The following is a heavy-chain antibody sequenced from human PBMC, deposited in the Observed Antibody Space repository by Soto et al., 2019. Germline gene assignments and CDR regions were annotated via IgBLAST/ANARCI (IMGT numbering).Heavy chain of an antibody. Sequence: ASVKVSCKASGYTFTKYYIHWVRLAPGQGLEYMGWINPNNGGTRHAQKFQGRVTMIRDTAISTVYIELSSLTSDDRAVYYCARKDRSTSLDYWGQGTLVTVSS. CDR1: GYTFTKYY. D-gene: IGHD1-26*01. J-gene: IGHJ4*02. CDR3: ARKDRSTSLDY. V-gene: IGHV1-2*02. CDR2: INPNNGGT.